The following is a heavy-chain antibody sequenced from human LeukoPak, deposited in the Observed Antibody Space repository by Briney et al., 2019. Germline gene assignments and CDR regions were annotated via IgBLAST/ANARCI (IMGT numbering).Heavy chain of an antibody. CDR1: GFTFINYA. CDR3: AKDPNGDYIGAFDF. Sequence: PGGSLRLSCAGSGFTFINYAMIWVRQAPGKGLEWVAAITGSGAGTYYADSVKGRFTVSRDNPKSTLYLQMNSLRPEDTAVYYCAKDPNGDYIGAFDFWGQGTMVTVSS. CDR2: ITGSGAGT. D-gene: IGHD4-17*01. V-gene: IGHV3-23*01. J-gene: IGHJ3*01.